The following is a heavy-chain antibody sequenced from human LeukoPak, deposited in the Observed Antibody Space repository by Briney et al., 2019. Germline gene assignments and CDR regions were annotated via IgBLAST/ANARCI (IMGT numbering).Heavy chain of an antibody. CDR1: GYTFTGFY. Sequence: ASVKVSCKASGYTFTGFYMHWVRQAPGQGLEWMGWINPNSGGTNYAQKFQGRVTMTRDTSISTAYMELSRLRSDDTAVYYCARELRERRSRDYDFWSGYRDLNWFDPWGQGTLVTVSS. J-gene: IGHJ5*02. CDR3: ARELRERRSRDYDFWSGYRDLNWFDP. CDR2: INPNSGGT. D-gene: IGHD3-3*01. V-gene: IGHV1-2*02.